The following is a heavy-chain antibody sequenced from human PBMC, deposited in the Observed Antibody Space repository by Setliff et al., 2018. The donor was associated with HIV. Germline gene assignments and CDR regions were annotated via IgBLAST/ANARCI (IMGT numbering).Heavy chain of an antibody. CDR3: ARERGSSSGYYYYGMDV. V-gene: IGHV4-59*06. D-gene: IGHD6-6*01. CDR1: GGSFGVSY. J-gene: IGHJ6*02. CDR2: ISYTGST. Sequence: SETLSLTCTISGGSFGVSYWSWIRQLPGKGLEWIGHISYTGSTYYNPSLKSRLTISIDTSKNQFSLKLSSVTAADTAVYYCARERGSSSGYYYYGMDVWGQGTTVTVSS.